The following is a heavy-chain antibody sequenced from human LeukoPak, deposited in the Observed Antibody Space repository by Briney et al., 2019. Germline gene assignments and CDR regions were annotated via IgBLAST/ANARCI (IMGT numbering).Heavy chain of an antibody. J-gene: IGHJ4*02. CDR3: ARVQRGEMATFDY. CDR2: ISSTSTYI. Sequence: PGGPLRLSCAASGFIFSSYSMNWVRHAPGKGLEWVSSISSTSTYIHYADSLKGRFTISRDNARNSLYLQINSLRVEDTAIYYCARVQRGEMATFDYWGQGTLVTVSS. CDR1: GFIFSSYS. D-gene: IGHD5-24*01. V-gene: IGHV3-21*01.